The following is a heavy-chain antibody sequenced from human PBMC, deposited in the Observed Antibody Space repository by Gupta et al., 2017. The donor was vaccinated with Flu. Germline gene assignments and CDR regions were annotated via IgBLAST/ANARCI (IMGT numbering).Heavy chain of an antibody. J-gene: IGHJ4*02. V-gene: IGHV2-70*04. CDR2: IDWDDDK. CDR1: GVSLASRGVR. Sequence: QITLMSSGPALVKPTPTLVLTCSLSGVSLASRGVRINWIRQPPRNAPEWHARIDWDDDKFYNRSLKSSLSIARDTTKNQVVLTVTNVCPMDTATYFCAQTNPTCASGGPGVDGGGERIMVTVS. CDR3: AQTNPTCASGGPGVDG. D-gene: IGHD4-23*01.